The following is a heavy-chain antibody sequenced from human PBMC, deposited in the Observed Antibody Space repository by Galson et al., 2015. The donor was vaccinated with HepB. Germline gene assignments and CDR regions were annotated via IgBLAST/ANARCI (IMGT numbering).Heavy chain of an antibody. V-gene: IGHV4-4*02. Sequence: LSLTCTVSGGSISSNNWWHWVRQPPGKGLEWIGEIYHSGGTNYNPSLKSRVTMSVDKSKNQFSLNLNSVTAADTAVYYCARECGAGTYKGFDYWGQGNLVTVSS. D-gene: IGHD3-10*01. CDR3: ARECGAGTYKGFDY. CDR1: GGSISSNNW. J-gene: IGHJ4*02. CDR2: IYHSGGT.